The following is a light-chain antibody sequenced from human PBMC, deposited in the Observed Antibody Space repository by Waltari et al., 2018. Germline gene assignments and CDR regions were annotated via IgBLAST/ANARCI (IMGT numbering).Light chain of an antibody. J-gene: IGLJ3*02. Sequence: QSALTQPASVSGSPGQSITISCTGTSSDVGDYNLVSWYQQYPGKAPKLIIYDDDRRPSGVSDRFSCSKSGNTASLTISGVQSEDEADYYCCSYAGSYTWVFGGGTRLTVL. CDR2: DDD. CDR3: CSYAGSYTWV. CDR1: SSDVGDYNL. V-gene: IGLV2-11*01.